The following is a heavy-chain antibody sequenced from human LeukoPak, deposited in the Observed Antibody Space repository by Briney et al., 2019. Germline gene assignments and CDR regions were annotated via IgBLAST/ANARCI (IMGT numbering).Heavy chain of an antibody. CDR2: IGTASDT. D-gene: IGHD1-1*01. CDR3: ARGLPRGKYYYMDV. V-gene: IGHV3-13*01. CDR1: GFTFSSFD. Sequence: QPGGSLRLSCAASGFTFSSFDMHWVRQPTGQGLEWVSTIGTASDTYYPGSVEGRFTLSRDNAKNSLYLQMNSLTAGDTAVYYCARGLPRGKYYYMDVWGKGTTVTVPS. J-gene: IGHJ6*03.